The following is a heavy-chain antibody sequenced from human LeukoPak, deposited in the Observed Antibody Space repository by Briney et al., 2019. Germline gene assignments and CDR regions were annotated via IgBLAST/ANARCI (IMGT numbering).Heavy chain of an antibody. Sequence: SETLSLTCAVYGGSFSGYYWSWIRQPPGKGLEWIGGINHSGSTNYNPSLKSRVTISVDTSKNQSSLKLSSVTAADTAVYYCARGRGRTYYYDSSGFPFDYWGQGTLVTVSS. J-gene: IGHJ4*02. CDR3: ARGRGRTYYYDSSGFPFDY. D-gene: IGHD3-22*01. CDR1: GGSFSGYY. CDR2: INHSGST. V-gene: IGHV4-34*01.